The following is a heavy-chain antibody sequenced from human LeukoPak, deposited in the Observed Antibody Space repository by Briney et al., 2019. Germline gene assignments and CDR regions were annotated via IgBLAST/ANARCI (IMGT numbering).Heavy chain of an antibody. Sequence: ASVKVSCKASGYTFTGYYMHWVRQAPGQGLEWMGWINPNSGGTNYAQKFQGRVTMTRDTSISTAYMELSRLRSDDTAVYYCARDPSYYDILTGRDCWGQGTLVTVSS. CDR3: ARDPSYYDILTGRDC. CDR1: GYTFTGYY. D-gene: IGHD3-9*01. V-gene: IGHV1-2*02. J-gene: IGHJ4*02. CDR2: INPNSGGT.